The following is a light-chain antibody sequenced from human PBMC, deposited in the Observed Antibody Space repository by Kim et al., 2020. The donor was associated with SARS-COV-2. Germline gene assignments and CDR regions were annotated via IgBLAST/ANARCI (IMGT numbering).Light chain of an antibody. Sequence: GSVEDRVTINCRASEDISNYLVWYQQKPGKVPKPLIYAASTLQSGVPSRFSGSGYGTDFTLTISSLQPEDAATYYCQNYNTAPWTFGQGTKVDIK. CDR1: EDISNY. CDR3: QNYNTAPWT. CDR2: AAS. J-gene: IGKJ1*01. V-gene: IGKV1-27*01.